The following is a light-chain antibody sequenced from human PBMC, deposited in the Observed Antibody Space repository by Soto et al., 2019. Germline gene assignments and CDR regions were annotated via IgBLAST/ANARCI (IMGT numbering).Light chain of an antibody. Sequence: QSVLTQPPSASGTPGQRASISCSGSSSNIGGNYVYWYQQLPGAAPKLLIYLNDQRPSGVPDRFFVSKSGSSTSLAISGRRSEDEAEYYCAAWDDGRSGPVFGGGTKLTVL. CDR3: AAWDDGRSGPV. V-gene: IGLV1-47*02. J-gene: IGLJ2*01. CDR2: LND. CDR1: SSNIGGNY.